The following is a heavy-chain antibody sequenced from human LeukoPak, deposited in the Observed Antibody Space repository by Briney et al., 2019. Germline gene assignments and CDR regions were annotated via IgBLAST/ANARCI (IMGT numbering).Heavy chain of an antibody. D-gene: IGHD3-9*01. V-gene: IGHV3-7*03. CDR2: IKQDGSEK. CDR3: ARVLRVGVLRYFDSPEDI. J-gene: IGHJ3*02. CDR1: GFTFSSYW. Sequence: GGSLRLSCAASGFTFSSYWMSWVRQAPGKGLEWVANIKQDGSEKYYVDSVKGRFTISRDNAKNSLYLQMNSLRAEDTAVYYCARVLRVGVLRYFDSPEDIWGQGTMVTVSS.